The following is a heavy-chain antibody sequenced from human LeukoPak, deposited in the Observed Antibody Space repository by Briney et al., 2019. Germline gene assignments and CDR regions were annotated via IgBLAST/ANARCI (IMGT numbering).Heavy chain of an antibody. V-gene: IGHV3-74*01. CDR3: HPLAYISN. CDR2: VKTDGAT. D-gene: IGHD3-3*02. J-gene: IGHJ4*02. CDR1: GFTFSSRW. Sequence: PGGSLRLSCEVSGFTFSSRWMHWVRQVPGKGLVWVAVVKTDGATSYADPVKGRFTASRDNAKSTLYLQMSSLRVEDTAVYYCHPLAYISNWGQGTLVAVSS.